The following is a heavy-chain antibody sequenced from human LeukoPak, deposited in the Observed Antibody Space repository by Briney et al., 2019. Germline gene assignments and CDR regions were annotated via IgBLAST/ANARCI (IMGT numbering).Heavy chain of an antibody. CDR1: GGTFSSYA. CDR2: INPSGGST. Sequence: GASVKVSCKASGGTFSSYAISWVRQAPGQGLEWMGIINPSGGSTSYAQKFQGRVTMTRDTSTSTVYMELSSLRSEDTAVYYCARPSGSGGNSDFDYWGQGTLVTVSS. D-gene: IGHD4-23*01. CDR3: ARPSGSGGNSDFDY. J-gene: IGHJ4*02. V-gene: IGHV1-46*01.